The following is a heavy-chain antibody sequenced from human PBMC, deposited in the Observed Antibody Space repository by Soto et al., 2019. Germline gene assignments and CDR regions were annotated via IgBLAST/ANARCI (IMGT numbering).Heavy chain of an antibody. J-gene: IGHJ4*02. Sequence: EVQLVESGGGLVQPGGSLRLACAASGFTFSSYDMHWVRQATGKGLEWVSAIGTAGDTYYPGSVKGRFTISRENAKNSLYLQMNRLRAGDTAVYYCARVSVYGDYEYFDYWGQGTLVTVSS. CDR1: GFTFSSYD. D-gene: IGHD4-17*01. CDR2: IGTAGDT. CDR3: ARVSVYGDYEYFDY. V-gene: IGHV3-13*01.